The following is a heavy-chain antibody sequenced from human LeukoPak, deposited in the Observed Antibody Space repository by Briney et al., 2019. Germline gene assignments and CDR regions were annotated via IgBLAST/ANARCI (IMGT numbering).Heavy chain of an antibody. V-gene: IGHV4-59*12. D-gene: IGHD3-22*01. J-gene: IGHJ4*02. CDR3: ARFEKFYDSGAHYLDY. Sequence: SGTLCLTCTVSGGSISSYYWSWIRQPPGKGLEWIGYIYYSGNTNYNPSLKSRVTMSVDTSKNRFSLKLNSVTAADTAVYYCARFEKFYDSGAHYLDYWGQGALVTVSS. CDR1: GGSISSYY. CDR2: IYYSGNT.